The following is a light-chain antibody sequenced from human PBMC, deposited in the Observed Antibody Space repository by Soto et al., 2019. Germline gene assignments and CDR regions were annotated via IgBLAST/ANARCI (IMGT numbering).Light chain of an antibody. Sequence: QSALTQPASVSGSPGQSITISCTGTSSDIGDFHYVSRYQQYPGKAPKLMIFEVNNRPSGVSNRFSGSKSGNTASLTISGLQAEDEADYYCSSYTTRTTLYVFGTGTKVTVL. CDR2: EVN. V-gene: IGLV2-14*01. J-gene: IGLJ1*01. CDR1: SSDIGDFHY. CDR3: SSYTTRTTLYV.